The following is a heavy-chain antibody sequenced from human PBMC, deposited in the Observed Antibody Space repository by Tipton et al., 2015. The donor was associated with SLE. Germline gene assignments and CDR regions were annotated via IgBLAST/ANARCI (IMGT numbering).Heavy chain of an antibody. CDR3: ARGPYGAAASYDY. Sequence: TLSLTCTVSGGSINNYYWSWIRQAPGEGPEWIGYISYSGGSNYNPSLKSRVTMSLDTSKNQFSLTLKSVTTADTAVYYCARGPYGAAASYDYWGQGTLVTVSS. CDR2: ISYSGGS. J-gene: IGHJ4*02. V-gene: IGHV4-59*13. CDR1: GGSINNYY. D-gene: IGHD6-13*01.